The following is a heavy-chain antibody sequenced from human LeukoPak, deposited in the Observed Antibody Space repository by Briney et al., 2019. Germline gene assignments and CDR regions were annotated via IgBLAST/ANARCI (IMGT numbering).Heavy chain of an antibody. V-gene: IGHV4-59*01. D-gene: IGHD3-3*01. Sequence: SETLSLTCTVSGGSISSYYWSWIRHPPGKGLEWIGYIYYSGSTNYNPSLKSRVTISVDTSKNQFSLKLSSVTAADTAVYYCARDRKYYDFWSGSQDDIYYYYGMDVWGQGTTVTVSS. CDR3: ARDRKYYDFWSGSQDDIYYYYGMDV. CDR1: GGSISSYY. J-gene: IGHJ6*02. CDR2: IYYSGST.